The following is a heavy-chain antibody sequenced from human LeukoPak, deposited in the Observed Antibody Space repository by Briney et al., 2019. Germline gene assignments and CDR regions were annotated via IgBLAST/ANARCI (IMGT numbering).Heavy chain of an antibody. V-gene: IGHV4-30-2*01. Sequence: SETLSLTCAVSGGSISSGGYSWSWIRQPPGKGLEWIGYIYHSGSTYYNPSLKSRVTISVDTSKNQFSLKLSSVTAADTAVYYCARGVGLRFLEWLLYFDYWGQGTLVTVSS. D-gene: IGHD3-3*01. CDR3: ARGVGLRFLEWLLYFDY. J-gene: IGHJ4*02. CDR2: IYHSGST. CDR1: GGSISSGGYS.